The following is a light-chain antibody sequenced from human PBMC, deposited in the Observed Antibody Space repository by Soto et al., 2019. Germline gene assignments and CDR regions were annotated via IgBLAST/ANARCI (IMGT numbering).Light chain of an antibody. CDR2: EVS. Sequence: QSVLTQPASVSESPGQSITISCTGTNSDVGGYNYVSWYQQHPGKAPKLMIYEVSNRPSGVSNRFSGSKSGNTASLTISGLQAEDEADYYCSSYTSSSTLVFGGGTKVTVL. V-gene: IGLV2-14*01. CDR3: SSYTSSSTLV. CDR1: NSDVGGYNY. J-gene: IGLJ2*01.